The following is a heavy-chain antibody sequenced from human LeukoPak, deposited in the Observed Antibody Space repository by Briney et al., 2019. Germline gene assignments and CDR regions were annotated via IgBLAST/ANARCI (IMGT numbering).Heavy chain of an antibody. V-gene: IGHV4-39*07. CDR2: IYYSGST. D-gene: IGHD6-19*01. CDR1: GGSISSSSYY. Sequence: SETLSLTCTVSGGSISSSSYYWGWIRQPPGKGLEWIGSIYYSGSTNYNPSLKSRVTVSVDTSKNQFSLKLSSVTAADTAVYYCARDGSGWADDAFDIWGQGTMVTVSS. J-gene: IGHJ3*02. CDR3: ARDGSGWADDAFDI.